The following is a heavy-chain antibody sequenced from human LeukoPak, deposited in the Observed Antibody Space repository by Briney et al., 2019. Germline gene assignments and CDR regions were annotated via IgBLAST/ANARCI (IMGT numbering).Heavy chain of an antibody. CDR1: GGSISSSSYY. V-gene: IGHV4-39*02. D-gene: IGHD5-18*01. CDR2: IYYSGST. Sequence: PSETLSLTCTVSGGSISSSSYYWGWIRQPPGKGLEWIGSIYYSGSTYYNPSLKSRVAISVDTSKNQFSLKLSSVTAADAAVYYCARELRGYSYGYFLPLAFWWAFDIWGQGTMVTVSS. CDR3: ARELRGYSYGYFLPLAFWWAFDI. J-gene: IGHJ3*02.